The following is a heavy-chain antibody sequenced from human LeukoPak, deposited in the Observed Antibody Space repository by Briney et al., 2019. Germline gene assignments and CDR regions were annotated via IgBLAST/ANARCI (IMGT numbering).Heavy chain of an antibody. CDR1: GFTFSSYA. V-gene: IGHV3-23*01. D-gene: IGHD3-22*01. J-gene: IGHJ4*02. Sequence: PGGSLRLSYAASGFTFSSYAMSWVRQAPGKGLEWVSAISGSGGSTYYADSVKGRFTISRDNSKNTLYLQMNSLRAEDTAVYYCARGWTYYYDSSGYLDYWGQGTLVTVSS. CDR2: ISGSGGST. CDR3: ARGWTYYYDSSGYLDY.